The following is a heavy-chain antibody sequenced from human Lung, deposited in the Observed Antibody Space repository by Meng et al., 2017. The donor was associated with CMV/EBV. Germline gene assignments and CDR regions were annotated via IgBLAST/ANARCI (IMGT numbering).Heavy chain of an antibody. D-gene: IGHD3-22*01. J-gene: IGHJ4*02. CDR2: IYSGGGST. V-gene: IGHV3-23*03. CDR1: GFTFSSYA. CDR3: AKASLSYYSDSSAYYFFDF. Sequence: GGSLRLXCEASGFTFSSYAMSWVRQAPGKGLEWVSVIYSGGGSTYYADSVKGRFAISRDNSKNTLNLQMNSLRAEDTAIYYCAKASLSYYSDSSAYYFFDFXGEGXLVTVSS.